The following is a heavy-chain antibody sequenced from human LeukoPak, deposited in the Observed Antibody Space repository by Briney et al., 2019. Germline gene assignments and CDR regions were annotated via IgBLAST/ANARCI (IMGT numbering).Heavy chain of an antibody. Sequence: SETLSLTCTVSGGSISNSNSFWAWIRQPPGKGLEWIGTIYYSGITHYSPSLKSRVTISVDTSKNQFSLKLNSVTAADTAVYYCARVGIEAFDIWGQGTMVTVSS. V-gene: IGHV4-39*07. CDR3: ARVGIEAFDI. CDR2: IYYSGIT. CDR1: GGSISNSNSF. J-gene: IGHJ3*02.